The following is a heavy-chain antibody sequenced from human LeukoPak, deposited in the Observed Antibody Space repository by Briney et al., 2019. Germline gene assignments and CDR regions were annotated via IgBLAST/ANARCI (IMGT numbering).Heavy chain of an antibody. CDR3: ARDFSSSSTVYYYYYMDV. D-gene: IGHD6-6*01. V-gene: IGHV4-39*07. CDR2: VYYSGAT. CDR1: GASISSSNFY. J-gene: IGHJ6*03. Sequence: PSETLSLTCTVSGASISSSNFYWGWIRQPPGKGLEWIGSVYYSGATYYNPSLKSRVTISVDTSKNQFSLKLSSVTAADTAIYYCARDFSSSSTVYYYYYMDVWGKGTTVTVSS.